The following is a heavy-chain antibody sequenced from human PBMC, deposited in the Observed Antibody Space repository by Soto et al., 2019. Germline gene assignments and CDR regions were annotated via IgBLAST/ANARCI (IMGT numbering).Heavy chain of an antibody. CDR1: PGSFSGXL. CDR3: ARGVDLKLTLQNDAPDKFYLDS. V-gene: IGHV4-34*01. D-gene: IGHD1-1*01. Sequence: LXLXCAVHPGSFSGXLWPWFLQPPGKWLEWIGEISHDGSSRYNPALKSRATISVDTSKNQFSLKMNVTAQDTAVYYCARGVDLKLTLQNDAPDKFYLDSWGQGTQGTVSS. CDR2: ISHDGSS. J-gene: IGHJ5*01.